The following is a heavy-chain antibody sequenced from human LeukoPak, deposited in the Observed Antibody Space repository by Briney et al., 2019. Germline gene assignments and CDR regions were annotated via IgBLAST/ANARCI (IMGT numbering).Heavy chain of an antibody. Sequence: ASVKVSCKASGYTFSSYAMNWVRQAPGQGLEFMGWINTNTGNPTYAQGFTGRFVFSLDTSVSTAYLQISSLKAEDTAVYYCARTSIAARRYYYYYYMDVWGKGTTVTASS. CDR2: INTNTGNP. D-gene: IGHD6-6*01. V-gene: IGHV7-4-1*02. CDR3: ARTSIAARRYYYYYYMDV. CDR1: GYTFSSYA. J-gene: IGHJ6*03.